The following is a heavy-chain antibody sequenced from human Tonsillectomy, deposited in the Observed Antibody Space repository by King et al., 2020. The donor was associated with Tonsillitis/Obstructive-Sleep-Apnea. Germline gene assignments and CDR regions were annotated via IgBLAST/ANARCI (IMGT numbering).Heavy chain of an antibody. D-gene: IGHD6-25*01. CDR1: GFIFSNYA. J-gene: IGHJ4*02. Sequence: VQLVESGGGVVQPGRSLRLSCEASGFIFSNYAMHCVRKAPGKGLEWVAVISHDGSKKYYADSVRGRFAISRDNSMNTLFLHMNSLRAEDTAVYYCAGGQRLQGEFDFWGQGALVTVCS. CDR3: AGGQRLQGEFDF. V-gene: IGHV3-30*09. CDR2: ISHDGSKK.